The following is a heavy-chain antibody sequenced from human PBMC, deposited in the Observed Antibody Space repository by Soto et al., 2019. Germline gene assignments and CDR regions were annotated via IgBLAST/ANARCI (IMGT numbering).Heavy chain of an antibody. Sequence: ASVKVSCKASGYTFTSYDINWVRQATGQGFEWMGWMNPNSGNTGYAQKFQGRVTMTRDTSTSTVYMELSSLRSEDTAVYYCASITMVRGARPHYYYGMDVWGQGTTVTVSS. CDR1: GYTFTSYD. CDR3: ASITMVRGARPHYYYGMDV. J-gene: IGHJ6*02. D-gene: IGHD3-10*01. CDR2: MNPNSGNT. V-gene: IGHV1-8*01.